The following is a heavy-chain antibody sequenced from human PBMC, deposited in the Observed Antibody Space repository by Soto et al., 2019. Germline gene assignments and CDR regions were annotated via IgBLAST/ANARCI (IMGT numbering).Heavy chain of an antibody. V-gene: IGHV3-33*01. CDR1: GFTFSSYG. CDR3: ARVVSSTSPTDYMDV. D-gene: IGHD2-2*01. Sequence: GGSLRLSCAASGFTFSSYGMHWVRQAPGKGLEWVAVIWYDGSNKYYADSVKGRFTISRGNSKNTLYLQMNSLRAEDTAVYYCARVVSSTSPTDYMDVWGKGTTVTVSS. J-gene: IGHJ6*03. CDR2: IWYDGSNK.